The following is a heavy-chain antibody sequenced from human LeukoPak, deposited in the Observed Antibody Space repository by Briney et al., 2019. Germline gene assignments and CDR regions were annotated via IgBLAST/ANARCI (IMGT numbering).Heavy chain of an antibody. CDR3: ARRREYCTSTSCSDVWFDP. Sequence: PSETLSLTCAVYGGSFSGYYWSWIRQPPGKGLEWIGEINHSGSTNYNPSLKSRVTISVDTSKNQFSLKLSSVTAADTAVYYCARRREYCTSTSCSDVWFDPWGQGTLVTVSS. D-gene: IGHD2-2*01. V-gene: IGHV4-34*01. CDR2: INHSGST. J-gene: IGHJ5*02. CDR1: GGSFSGYY.